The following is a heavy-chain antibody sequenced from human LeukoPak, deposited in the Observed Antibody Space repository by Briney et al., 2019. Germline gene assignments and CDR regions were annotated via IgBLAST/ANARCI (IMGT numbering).Heavy chain of an antibody. Sequence: ASVKVSCKASGYTFTGYYMHWVRQAPGQGLEWMGIINPSGGSTSYAQNFQGRVTMTRDTSTSTVYMELYSLGSEDTAVYYCARKSSGSYYFDYWGQGTLVTVSS. CDR3: ARKSSGSYYFDY. CDR1: GYTFTGYY. J-gene: IGHJ4*02. V-gene: IGHV1-46*01. CDR2: INPSGGST. D-gene: IGHD1-26*01.